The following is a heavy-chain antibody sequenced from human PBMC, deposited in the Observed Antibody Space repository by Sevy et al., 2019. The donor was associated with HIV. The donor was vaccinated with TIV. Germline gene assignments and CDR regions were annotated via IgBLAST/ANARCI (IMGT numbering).Heavy chain of an antibody. CDR1: GFTFSIYW. J-gene: IGHJ4*02. V-gene: IGHV3-7*01. CDR2: IKQDGSEK. D-gene: IGHD3-10*01. CDR3: ARVLLWFGELNYFDY. Sequence: GGSLRLSCAASGFTFSIYWMSWVRQAPGKGLEWVANIKQDGSEKYYVDSVKGRFTISRDNAKNSLYLQMNSLRAEDTAVYYCARVLLWFGELNYFDYWGQGTLVTVSS.